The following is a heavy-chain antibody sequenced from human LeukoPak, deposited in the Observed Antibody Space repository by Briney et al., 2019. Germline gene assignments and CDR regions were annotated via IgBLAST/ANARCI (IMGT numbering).Heavy chain of an antibody. J-gene: IGHJ4*02. V-gene: IGHV4-38-2*02. D-gene: IGHD6-13*01. CDR2: IFHSGNT. Sequence: PSETLSLTCTVSGYSISSGYYWGWIRQSPGKGLEWIANIFHSGNTYYNPSLKSRAAISVDTPKNQFSLNLSSVTAADTAVYYCVRDGYTSSWYPYYSFEYWGQGTLVTVSS. CDR1: GYSISSGYY. CDR3: VRDGYTSSWYPYYSFEY.